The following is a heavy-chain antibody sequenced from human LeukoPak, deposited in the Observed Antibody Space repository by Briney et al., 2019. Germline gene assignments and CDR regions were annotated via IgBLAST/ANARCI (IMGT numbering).Heavy chain of an antibody. CDR3: AKGYNYAYEY. Sequence: GGSLRLSXAASGFTVSSSYMSWVRQAPGKGLEWVSLIYSGGSTYYAASVKGRFTISRDNSKNTLYLQMNSLRPEDTAVYYCAKGYNYAYEYWGQGTLVTVSS. CDR1: GFTVSSSY. CDR2: IYSGGST. J-gene: IGHJ4*02. D-gene: IGHD5-18*01. V-gene: IGHV3-53*01.